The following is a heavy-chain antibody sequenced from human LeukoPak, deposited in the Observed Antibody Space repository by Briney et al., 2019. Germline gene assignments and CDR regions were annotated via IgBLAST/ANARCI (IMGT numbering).Heavy chain of an antibody. Sequence: GSLRLSCAASGFTFSSYAMSWVRQAPEKGLEWLGEIQTSGRTNFNPSLKSRVTMSINKSKKQVFLNLDSVTAADTAVYYCARADIAWNPAYYWGQGTLVIVSS. CDR1: GFTFSSYAM. CDR2: IQTSGRT. V-gene: IGHV4-4*02. J-gene: IGHJ4*02. D-gene: IGHD1-1*01. CDR3: ARADIAWNPAYY.